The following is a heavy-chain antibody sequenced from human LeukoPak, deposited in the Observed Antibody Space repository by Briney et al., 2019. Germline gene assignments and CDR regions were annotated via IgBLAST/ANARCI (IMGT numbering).Heavy chain of an antibody. CDR2: IYYSGST. Sequence: SETLSLTCTVSGGSISSSSYYWGWIRQPPGKGLEWIGSIYYSGSTYYNPSLKSRVTISVDTSKNQFSLKLSSVTAADTAVYYCATWRYRSGGHCFGNYYMDVWGKGTTVTVSS. D-gene: IGHD2-15*01. CDR1: GGSISSSSYY. J-gene: IGHJ6*03. CDR3: ATWRYRSGGHCFGNYYMDV. V-gene: IGHV4-39*07.